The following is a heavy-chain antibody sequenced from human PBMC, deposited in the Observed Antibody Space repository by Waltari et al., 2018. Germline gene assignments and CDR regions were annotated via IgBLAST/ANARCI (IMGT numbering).Heavy chain of an antibody. Sequence: QLQLQESGPGLVKPSETLSLTCTVSGGSISSSSYYWGWIRQPPGKGLEWIGSSYYSGSTYYNPSLKSRVTISVDTSKNQFSLKLSSVTAADTAVYYCARTGRSSWCCGMDVWGQGTTVTVSS. CDR1: GGSISSSSYY. V-gene: IGHV4-39*01. D-gene: IGHD6-13*01. CDR3: ARTGRSSWCCGMDV. J-gene: IGHJ6*02. CDR2: SYYSGST.